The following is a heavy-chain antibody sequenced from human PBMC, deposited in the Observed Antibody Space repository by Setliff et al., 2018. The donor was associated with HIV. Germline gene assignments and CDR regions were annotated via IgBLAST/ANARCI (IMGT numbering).Heavy chain of an antibody. V-gene: IGHV4-59*01. CDR1: GGSISSYY. CDR3: ARNPCSGGSCPDAFDI. D-gene: IGHD2-15*01. Sequence: LTCTVSGGSISSYYWSWIRQPPGKGLEWIGYIYYSGSTNYNPSLKSRVTISVDTSKNQFSLKLSSVTAADTAVYYCARNPCSGGSCPDAFDIWGQGTMVTVS. J-gene: IGHJ3*02. CDR2: IYYSGST.